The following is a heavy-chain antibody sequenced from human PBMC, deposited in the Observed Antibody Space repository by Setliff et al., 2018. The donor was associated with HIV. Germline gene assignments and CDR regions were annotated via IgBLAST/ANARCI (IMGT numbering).Heavy chain of an antibody. D-gene: IGHD1-26*01. CDR2: ISYDGSNK. CDR3: ASLGATTAFDI. J-gene: IGHJ3*02. V-gene: IGHV3-30*19. CDR1: GFTFSSYG. Sequence: GGSLRLSCAASGFTFSSYGMHWVRQAPGKGLEWVAVISYDGSNKYYADSVKGRFTISRDNSKNTLYLQMNSLRAEDTAVYYCASLGATTAFDIWGQGTMVTVSS.